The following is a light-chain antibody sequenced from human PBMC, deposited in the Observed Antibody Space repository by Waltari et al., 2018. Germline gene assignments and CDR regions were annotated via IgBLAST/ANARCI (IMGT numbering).Light chain of an antibody. V-gene: IGKV1-5*03. CDR2: TAA. CDR1: KSISSL. Sequence: DIQMTQSPSTLSASVGDRVTITCRASKSISSLLAWYQPKPGKAPKLLIYTAASLESGVPSRFSGSGSGTEFTRTISSLQPDDFATYYCQQYNSYSWTFGQGTKVEIK. CDR3: QQYNSYSWT. J-gene: IGKJ1*01.